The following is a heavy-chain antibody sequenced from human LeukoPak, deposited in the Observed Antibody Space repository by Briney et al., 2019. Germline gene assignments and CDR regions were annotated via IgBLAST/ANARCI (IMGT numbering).Heavy chain of an antibody. D-gene: IGHD2-2*01. CDR1: GGSISSTSYY. CDR3: ARQVRGYCSSTSCHTDY. CDR2: IYYSGST. Sequence: SETLSLTCTVSGGSISSTSYYWGWMRQPPGKGLEWIGSIYYSGSTYYKPSLKSRVTISVDTSKNQFSLKLTSVTAADTAVYYCARQVRGYCSSTSCHTDYWGQGTLVTVSS. J-gene: IGHJ4*02. V-gene: IGHV4-39*01.